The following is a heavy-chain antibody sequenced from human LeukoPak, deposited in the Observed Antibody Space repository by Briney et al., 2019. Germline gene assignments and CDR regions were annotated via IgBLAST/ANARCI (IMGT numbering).Heavy chain of an antibody. Sequence: SEALSLTCSVFGGSISRYYWSWIRQPPGKGLEWIGYTHYSGSTNYNPSLKSRVIISVDTSKNQLSLKLSSVTAADTAVYYCARDLDNSGWYVFDYWGQGNLVTVSS. D-gene: IGHD6-19*01. CDR1: GGSISRYY. CDR3: ARDLDNSGWYVFDY. V-gene: IGHV4-59*01. J-gene: IGHJ4*02. CDR2: THYSGST.